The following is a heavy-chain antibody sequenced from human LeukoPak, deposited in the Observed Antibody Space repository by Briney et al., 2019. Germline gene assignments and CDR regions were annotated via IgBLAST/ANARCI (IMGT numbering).Heavy chain of an antibody. V-gene: IGHV1-2*02. CDR1: GYTFTGYY. CDR2: INPNSGGT. J-gene: IGHJ3*02. CDR3: ARDVVEGRLNDAFDI. Sequence: ASVKVSCKASGYTFTGYYMHWVRQAPGQGLEWMGWINPNSGGTNYAQKFQGRVTMTRDTSISTAYMELSGLRSDYTAVYYCARDVVEGRLNDAFDIWGQGTMVTVSS. D-gene: IGHD2-21*01.